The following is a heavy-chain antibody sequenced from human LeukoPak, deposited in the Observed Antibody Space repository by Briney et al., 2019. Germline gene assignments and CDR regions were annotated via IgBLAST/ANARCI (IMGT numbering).Heavy chain of an antibody. CDR3: ARVGRKWEPLNGY. D-gene: IGHD1-26*01. J-gene: IGHJ4*02. Sequence: GGSLRLSCAASGFTFSSYSMNWVRQAPGKGLEWVSSISSSSSYIYYADSVKGRFTISRDNAKNSLYLQMNSLRAEDTAVYYCARVGRKWEPLNGYWGQGTLVTVSS. CDR2: ISSSSSYI. V-gene: IGHV3-21*01. CDR1: GFTFSSYS.